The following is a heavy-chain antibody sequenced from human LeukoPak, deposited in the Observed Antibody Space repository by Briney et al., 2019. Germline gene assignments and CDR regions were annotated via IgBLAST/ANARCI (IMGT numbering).Heavy chain of an antibody. CDR3: ARDCSGGSCYFTEFDY. J-gene: IGHJ4*02. CDR1: GFTFSSYA. CDR2: ISYDGSNK. V-gene: IGHV3-30*04. Sequence: GGSLRLSCAASGFTFSSYAMHWVRQAPGKGLEWVALISYDGSNKYSADSVKGRFTISRDNSKNTLYLQMNSLRADDTAVYYCARDCSGGSCYFTEFDYWGQGTLVTVSS. D-gene: IGHD2-15*01.